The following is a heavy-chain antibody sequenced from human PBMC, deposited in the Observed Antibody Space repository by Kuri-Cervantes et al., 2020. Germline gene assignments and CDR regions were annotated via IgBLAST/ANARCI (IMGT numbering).Heavy chain of an antibody. V-gene: IGHV3-48*01. Sequence: GESLKISCAASGFTFRSYWMSWVRQAPGKGLEWVSYISSSSSTIYYADSVKGRFTISRDNAKNSLYLQMNSLRAEDTAVYYCAKKPIPGGGNYFDPWGQGTLVTVSS. CDR2: ISSSSSTI. J-gene: IGHJ5*02. CDR3: AKKPIPGGGNYFDP. D-gene: IGHD2-2*02. CDR1: GFTFRSYW.